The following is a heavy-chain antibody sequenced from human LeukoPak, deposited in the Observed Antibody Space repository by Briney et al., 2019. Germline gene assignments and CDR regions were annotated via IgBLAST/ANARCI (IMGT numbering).Heavy chain of an antibody. CDR2: ISGSGGRL. CDR1: GFTFSSYA. CDR3: AKTVVGAPTDAFDI. J-gene: IGHJ3*02. D-gene: IGHD2-15*01. Sequence: PGGSLRLSCAASGFTFSSYAMSWVRQAPGKGLEWVSTISGSGGRLYYADSVKGRFTISRDNSKNTLCLQMNSLRAEDTATYYCAKTVVGAPTDAFDIWGQGTMVTVSS. V-gene: IGHV3-23*01.